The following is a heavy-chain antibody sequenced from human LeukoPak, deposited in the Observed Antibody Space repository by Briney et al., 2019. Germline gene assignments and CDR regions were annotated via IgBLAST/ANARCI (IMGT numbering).Heavy chain of an antibody. Sequence: SETLSLTCTVSGGSISSYYWSWIRQPPGKGLEWIGYIYYSGSTNYNPSLKRRVTISVDTSKNQFSLKLSSVTAADTAVYYCARASLNTAMEYYYYMDVWGKGTTVTVSS. D-gene: IGHD5-18*01. V-gene: IGHV4-59*01. CDR1: GGSISSYY. CDR2: IYYSGST. CDR3: ARASLNTAMEYYYYMDV. J-gene: IGHJ6*03.